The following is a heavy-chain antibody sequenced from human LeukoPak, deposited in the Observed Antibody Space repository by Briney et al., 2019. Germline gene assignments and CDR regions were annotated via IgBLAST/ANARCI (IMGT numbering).Heavy chain of an antibody. J-gene: IGHJ4*02. Sequence: GGSQRLSCAASGFTFSSYAMSWVRQAPGKGLEWVSAISGSGGSTYYADSVKGRFTISRDNSKNTLYLQMNSLRAEDTAVYYCAKMLEDIVVVVAADFDYWGQGTLVTVSS. D-gene: IGHD2-15*01. CDR2: ISGSGGST. CDR3: AKMLEDIVVVVAADFDY. CDR1: GFTFSSYA. V-gene: IGHV3-23*01.